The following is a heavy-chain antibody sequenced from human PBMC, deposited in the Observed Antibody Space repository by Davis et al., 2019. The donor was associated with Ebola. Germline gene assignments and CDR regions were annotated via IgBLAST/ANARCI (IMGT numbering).Heavy chain of an antibody. Sequence: PGGSLRLSCAASGFTFSSYGMHWVRQAPGKGLEWVAVISYDGSNKYYADSVKGRFTISRDNSKNTLYLQMNSLRAEDTAVYYCAKSGKPGDIAVAGTDYWGQGTLVTVSS. CDR1: GFTFSSYG. CDR3: AKSGKPGDIAVAGTDY. V-gene: IGHV3-30*18. CDR2: ISYDGSNK. D-gene: IGHD6-19*01. J-gene: IGHJ4*02.